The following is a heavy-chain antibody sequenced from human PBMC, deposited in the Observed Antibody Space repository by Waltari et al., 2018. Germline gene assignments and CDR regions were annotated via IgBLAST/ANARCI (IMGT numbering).Heavy chain of an antibody. CDR2: INHGGST. CDR1: GGSFSGYY. V-gene: IGHV4-34*01. Sequence: QVRLQQWGAGLLKPSETLSLTCAVYGGSFSGYYWNWIRQPPGKGLEWIGEINHGGSTSYNPSLESRVTISVDTSKNQFSLKLSSVTAADTAVYYCARGGLYSYDSSGYCDYWGQGALVTVSS. J-gene: IGHJ4*02. CDR3: ARGGLYSYDSSGYCDY. D-gene: IGHD3-22*01.